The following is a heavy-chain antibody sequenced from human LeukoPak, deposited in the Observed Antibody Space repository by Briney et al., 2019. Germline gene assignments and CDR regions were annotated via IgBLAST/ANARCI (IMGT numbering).Heavy chain of an antibody. D-gene: IGHD6-13*01. CDR3: AGSSWYGGFDP. CDR1: GFTFSSYA. V-gene: IGHV3-23*01. CDR2: ISGSGGST. Sequence: PGGSLRLSCAASGFTFSSYAMSWVRQAPGKGLEWVSGISGSGGSTSYADSVKGRFSISRDNSMNTLYLQMNSLRAEDTALYYCAGSSWYGGFDPWGQGTLVTVSS. J-gene: IGHJ5*02.